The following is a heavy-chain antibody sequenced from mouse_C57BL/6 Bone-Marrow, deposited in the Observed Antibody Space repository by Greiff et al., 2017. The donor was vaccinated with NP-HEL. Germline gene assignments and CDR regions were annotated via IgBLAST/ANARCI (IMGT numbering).Heavy chain of an antibody. V-gene: IGHV14-4*01. CDR1: GFNIKDDY. CDR3: TTNGFY. CDR2: IDPENGDT. D-gene: IGHD1-1*01. J-gene: IGHJ2*01. Sequence: EVMLVESGAELVRPGASVKLSCTASGFNIKDDYMHWVKQRPEQGLEWIGWIDPENGDTEYASKFQGKATITADTSSNTAYLQLSSLTSEDTAVYYCTTNGFYWGQGTTLTVSS.